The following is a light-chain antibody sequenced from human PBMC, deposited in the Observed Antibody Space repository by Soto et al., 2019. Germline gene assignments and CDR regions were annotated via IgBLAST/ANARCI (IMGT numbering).Light chain of an antibody. Sequence: EIVMTQSPATLSVSPGERATLSCRASQSVSSNLAWYQQKPGQAPRLLIYGASTRATGIPARFSGSGSGTDFTPTTSSRHFKVFAVYYCQQYNNWPYTFGQGTKLEIK. CDR1: QSVSSN. J-gene: IGKJ2*01. CDR2: GAS. V-gene: IGKV3-15*01. CDR3: QQYNNWPYT.